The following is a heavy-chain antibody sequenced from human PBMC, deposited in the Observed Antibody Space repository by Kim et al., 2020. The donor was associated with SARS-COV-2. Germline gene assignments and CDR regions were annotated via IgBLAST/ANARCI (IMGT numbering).Heavy chain of an antibody. D-gene: IGHD3-22*01. CDR2: IYSGGST. V-gene: IGHV3-53*01. J-gene: IGHJ4*02. Sequence: GGSLRLSCAASGFTVSSNYMSWVRQAPGKGLEWVSVIYSGGSTYYADSVKGRFTISRDNSKNTLYLQMNSLRAEDTAVYYCARFVDSSGYYGGGFDYWGQGTLVTVSS. CDR3: ARFVDSSGYYGGGFDY. CDR1: GFTVSSNY.